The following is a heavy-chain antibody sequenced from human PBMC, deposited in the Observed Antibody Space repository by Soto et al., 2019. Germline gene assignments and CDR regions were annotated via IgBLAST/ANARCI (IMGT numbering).Heavy chain of an antibody. CDR3: ARHVFCSRTSCYDQRNWFDP. V-gene: IGHV4-39*01. CDR2: IYYSGNT. J-gene: IGHJ5*02. CDR1: GGSISSSSYY. Sequence: SETLSLTCTVSGGSISSSSYYWGWIRQPPGKGLEWIGSIYYSGNTYYNPSLQSRVTISVDTSKNQFSLKLSSVTAEDTAVFYCARHVFCSRTSCYDQRNWFDPWGQGTLVTVSS. D-gene: IGHD2-2*01.